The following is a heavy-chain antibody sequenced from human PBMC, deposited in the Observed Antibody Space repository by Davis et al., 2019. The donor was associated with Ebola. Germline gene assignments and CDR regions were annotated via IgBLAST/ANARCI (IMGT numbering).Heavy chain of an antibody. CDR1: GFTFSSYS. Sequence: GESLKISCAASGFTFSSYSMNWVRQAPGKGLEWVSYISSSSSTIYYADSVKGRFTMSRDNAKNSLYLQLDSLRDEDTAVYYCARWGLRGNYDSWSGSDYYFDYWGQGTLVTVSS. CDR3: ARWGLRGNYDSWSGSDYYFDY. CDR2: ISSSSSTI. D-gene: IGHD3-3*01. J-gene: IGHJ4*02. V-gene: IGHV3-48*02.